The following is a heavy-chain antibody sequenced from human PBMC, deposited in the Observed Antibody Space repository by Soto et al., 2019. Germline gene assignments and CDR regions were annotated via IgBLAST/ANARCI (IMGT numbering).Heavy chain of an antibody. CDR1: GFTFSSYA. Sequence: GGSLRLSCAASGFTFSSYAMSWVRQSPGKGLEWVSAISGSGDSTYYADSVKGRFTISRDNSKNTLYLQMNSLRAEDTAVYYCARGLDYAADAFDIWGLGTMVTVSS. D-gene: IGHD4-17*01. J-gene: IGHJ3*02. CDR2: ISGSGDST. CDR3: ARGLDYAADAFDI. V-gene: IGHV3-23*01.